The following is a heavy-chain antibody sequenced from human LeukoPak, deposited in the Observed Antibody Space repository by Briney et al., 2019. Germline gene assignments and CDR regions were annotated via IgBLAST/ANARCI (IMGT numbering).Heavy chain of an antibody. Sequence: SETLSLTCTVSGGSISSSDYYWGWIRQPPGKGLEWIGNIYYSGNTYYNKSLESRVTISIDTSKNQFSLKLNSVTAADTAMYYCAKSGGYGLIDYWGQGTLVTVSS. V-gene: IGHV4-39*01. CDR3: AKSGGYGLIDY. D-gene: IGHD1-26*01. J-gene: IGHJ4*02. CDR1: GGSISSSDYY. CDR2: IYYSGNT.